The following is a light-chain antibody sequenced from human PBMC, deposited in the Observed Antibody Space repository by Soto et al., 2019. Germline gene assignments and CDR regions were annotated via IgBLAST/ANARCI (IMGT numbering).Light chain of an antibody. CDR2: GAN. CDR3: QQFNNWPRT. CDR1: HKVGFN. Sequence: EVVMTQSPATLSVSPGERATLSCRASHKVGFNLAWYQQRPGQAPRLLIYGANTRASGIPDRFSGSGSGTDFTLTINSLKSEDFAVYYCQQFNNWPRTFGQGTKV. J-gene: IGKJ1*01. V-gene: IGKV3-15*01.